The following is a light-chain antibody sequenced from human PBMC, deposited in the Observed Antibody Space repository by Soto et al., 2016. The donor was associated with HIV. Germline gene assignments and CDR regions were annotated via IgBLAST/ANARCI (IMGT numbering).Light chain of an antibody. CDR3: QQSYAAAT. Sequence: DIQMTQSPSSLSASVGDRVTITCQASQSIATYLNWYQQKPGKAPKLLISAASSLQSGVPSRFSGSGSGTDFTLTISSLEPEDFASYYCQQSYAAATFGQGTKVEI. V-gene: IGKV1-39*01. CDR2: AAS. J-gene: IGKJ1*01. CDR1: QSIATY.